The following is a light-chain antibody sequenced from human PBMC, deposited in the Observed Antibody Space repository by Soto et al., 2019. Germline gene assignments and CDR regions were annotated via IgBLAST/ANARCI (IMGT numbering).Light chain of an antibody. CDR2: GAS. CDR3: QQYNTWPLP. CDR1: QSVSSN. J-gene: IGKJ4*01. Sequence: EIVMTQSPATLSVSPGERATLSCGASQSVSSNLAWYQQKPGQAPRLLIYGASTRATGIPARCSGSGSGTEFTLTVSSLQSEDFAVYYCQQYNTWPLPFGGGTKVEIK. V-gene: IGKV3-15*01.